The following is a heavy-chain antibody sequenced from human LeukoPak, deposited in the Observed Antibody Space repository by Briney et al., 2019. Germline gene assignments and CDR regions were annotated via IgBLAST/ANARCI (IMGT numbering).Heavy chain of an antibody. Sequence: SVKVSCKSSGGSFRSYAISWVRQAPGQGLEWMGRIIPILGIANYAQKFQGRVTITADKSTSTAYMELSSLRSEDTAVYYCASPLDGSSLSLSVEYWGQGTLVTVSS. D-gene: IGHD6-13*01. CDR3: ASPLDGSSLSLSVEY. CDR2: IIPILGIA. J-gene: IGHJ4*02. V-gene: IGHV1-69*04. CDR1: GGSFRSYA.